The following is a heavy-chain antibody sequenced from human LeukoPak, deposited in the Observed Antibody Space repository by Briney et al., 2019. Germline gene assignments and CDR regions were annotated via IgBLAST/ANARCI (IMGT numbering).Heavy chain of an antibody. D-gene: IGHD1-20*01. CDR2: IYYSGST. CDR1: GGSISSHY. V-gene: IGHV4-59*11. CDR3: ARGRYNWNY. Sequence: SETLSLTCNVSGGSISSHYWSWIRQPPGKGLEWIGYIYYSGSTNHNPSLNSRVTISVDTSKNQFSLKLSSVTAADTAVYYCARGRYNWNYWGQGTLVTVSS. J-gene: IGHJ4*02.